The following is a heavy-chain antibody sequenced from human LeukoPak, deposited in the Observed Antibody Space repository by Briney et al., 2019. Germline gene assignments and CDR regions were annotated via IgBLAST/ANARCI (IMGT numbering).Heavy chain of an antibody. V-gene: IGHV4-59*01. J-gene: IGHJ6*03. CDR2: IYYSGST. D-gene: IGHD2-2*03. CDR3: ARVDIVVVPATITYYYYMDV. CDR1: GGSISSYY. Sequence: SETLSLTCTVSGGSISSYYWSWIRQPPGKGLEWIGYIYYSGSTNYNPSLKRRVTISVDTSKNQFSLKLSSVTAADTAVYYCARVDIVVVPATITYYYYMDVWGEGTTVTVSS.